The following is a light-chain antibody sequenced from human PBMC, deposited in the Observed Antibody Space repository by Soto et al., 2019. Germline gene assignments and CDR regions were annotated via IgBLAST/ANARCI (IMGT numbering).Light chain of an antibody. V-gene: IGKV3-15*01. CDR3: QQYKNWPLT. CDR2: VAS. Sequence: EIVMTQSPATLSVSPGERATLSCRASQSVSSNLAWYQQKPGQAPRLLIYVASTRATGVAARFSGSGSGTEFTLTISSLQSEDFAVYHCQQYKNWPLTFGQGTKVEIK. CDR1: QSVSSN. J-gene: IGKJ1*01.